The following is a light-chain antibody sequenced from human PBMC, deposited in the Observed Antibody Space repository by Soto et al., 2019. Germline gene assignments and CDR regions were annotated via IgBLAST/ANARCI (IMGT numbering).Light chain of an antibody. CDR3: MQCNHRLQK. Sequence: DVVMTQSPLSMLVTLGQPASISCRSSQTLLYSHGNTYLNWFQQRPGQSPRRLIYKVSNRYTGGTDRFSGRESGTDFTLKTSWVKAEDDGVYYCMQCNHRLQKIGKGTK. CDR2: KVS. V-gene: IGKV2-30*01. J-gene: IGKJ1*01. CDR1: QTLLYSHGNTY.